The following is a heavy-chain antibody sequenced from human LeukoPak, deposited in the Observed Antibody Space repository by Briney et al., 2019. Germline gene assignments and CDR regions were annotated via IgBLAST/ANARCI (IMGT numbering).Heavy chain of an antibody. CDR1: GGSISSYY. D-gene: IGHD6-13*01. Sequence: SETLSLTRTVSGGSISSYYWTWIRQPPGKGLEWIGYIYYSGNTNYNPSLKSRVTISLDTSRNQFSLKLSSVTAADTAVYYCARRARATAGGDYFDYWGQGTLVTVSS. V-gene: IGHV4-59*08. CDR2: IYYSGNT. J-gene: IGHJ4*02. CDR3: ARRARATAGGDYFDY.